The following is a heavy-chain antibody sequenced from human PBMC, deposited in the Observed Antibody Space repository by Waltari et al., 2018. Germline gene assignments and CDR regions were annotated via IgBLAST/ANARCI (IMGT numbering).Heavy chain of an antibody. Sequence: QVQLVQSGAEVKQPGASVKVSCTASGYPFPSYDINWVRQATGQGLEWMRWMNPNSGNTGYAQKFQGRVTMTRNTSISTAYMELSSLRSEDTAVYYCARRAVAGTSDYWGQGTLVTVSS. CDR2: MNPNSGNT. J-gene: IGHJ4*02. CDR1: GYPFPSYD. V-gene: IGHV1-8*01. CDR3: ARRAVAGTSDY. D-gene: IGHD6-19*01.